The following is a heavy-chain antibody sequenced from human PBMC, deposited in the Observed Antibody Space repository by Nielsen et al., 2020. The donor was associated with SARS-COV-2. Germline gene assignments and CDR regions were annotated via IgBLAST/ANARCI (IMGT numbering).Heavy chain of an antibody. D-gene: IGHD3/OR15-3a*01. CDR3: ARARATIFGLVMSYGMDV. V-gene: IGHV1-2*06. Sequence: ASVKVSCKASGYTFTDYYIHWVRQAPGQGLEWMGLINPYSGGTNYAQKFQGTVTMTRDASISTVYMELTSDDTAVYYCARARATIFGLVMSYGMDVWGKGTTVAVSS. CDR1: GYTFTDYY. J-gene: IGHJ6*04. CDR2: INPYSGGT.